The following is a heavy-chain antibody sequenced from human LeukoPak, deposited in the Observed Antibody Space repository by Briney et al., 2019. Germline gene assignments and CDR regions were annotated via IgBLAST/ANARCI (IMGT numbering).Heavy chain of an antibody. CDR1: GYTFTGYY. V-gene: IGHV1-2*02. CDR3: ARGRLGTWFGELKA. CDR2: INPNSGGT. D-gene: IGHD3-10*01. J-gene: IGHJ5*02. Sequence: ASVKVSCEASGYTFTGYYMHWVRQAPGQGLEWMGWINPNSGGTNYAQKFQGRVTMTRDTSISTAYMELSSLRSDDTAVYYCARGRLGTWFGELKAWGQGTLVTVSS.